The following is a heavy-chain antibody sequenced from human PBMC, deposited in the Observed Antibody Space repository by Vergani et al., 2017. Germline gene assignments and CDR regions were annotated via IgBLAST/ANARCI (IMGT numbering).Heavy chain of an antibody. CDR2: ISWNSGSI. D-gene: IGHD1-26*01. V-gene: IGHV3-9*01. CDR1: GFTFDDYA. J-gene: IGHJ3*02. CDR3: ASGSYYFAFDI. Sequence: EVQLVESGGGLVQPGRSLRLSCAASGFTFDDYAMHWVRQAPGKGLEWVSGISWNSGSIGYADSVKGRFTISRDNAKNSLYLQMNSLRAEDTAVYYCASGSYYFAFDIWGQGTMVTVSS.